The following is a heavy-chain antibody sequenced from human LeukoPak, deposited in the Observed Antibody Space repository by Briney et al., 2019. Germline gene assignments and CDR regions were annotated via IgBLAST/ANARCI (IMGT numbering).Heavy chain of an antibody. Sequence: GGSLRLSCAVSGFTFSTYGMHWVRQAPGKGLEWVAFIWFDGSNKNYADSVKGGFTIARDNSKNTLYLQMNSLRAEDTAVYYCARDRSVNWNYPMDVWGKGTTVTVSS. V-gene: IGHV3-33*01. J-gene: IGHJ6*03. D-gene: IGHD1-7*01. CDR1: GFTFSTYG. CDR3: ARDRSVNWNYPMDV. CDR2: IWFDGSNK.